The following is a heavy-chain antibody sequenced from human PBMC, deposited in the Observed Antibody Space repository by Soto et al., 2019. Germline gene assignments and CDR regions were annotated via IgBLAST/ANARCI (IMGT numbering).Heavy chain of an antibody. CDR3: ARDRSNSPDYFDD. V-gene: IGHV4-30-4*01. CDR2: IYYIGRT. J-gene: IGHJ4*01. CDR1: GGSISSDDYY. Sequence: SETLSLTCTVSGGSISSDDYYWSWIRQPPGEGLEWIGYIYYIGRTHYNPSLKSRVSISIDTSKNQFSLKLSSVSAADTAVYYCARDRSNSPDYFDDWGQGTLVTVSS. D-gene: IGHD2-15*01.